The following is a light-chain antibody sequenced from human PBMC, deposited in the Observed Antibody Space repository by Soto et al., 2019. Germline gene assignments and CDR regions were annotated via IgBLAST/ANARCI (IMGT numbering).Light chain of an antibody. Sequence: QSVVTQPPSASGTPGQKVTISCSGSSSNIGSNFVYWYQQLPGTAPKLLIYKDNQRPSGVPDRFSGSKSGTSVSLAISGLRPEDEAEYYCSVWEDNVDGWVLGGGTKLTVL. CDR2: KDN. CDR1: SSNIGSNF. V-gene: IGLV1-47*01. J-gene: IGLJ3*02. CDR3: SVWEDNVDGWV.